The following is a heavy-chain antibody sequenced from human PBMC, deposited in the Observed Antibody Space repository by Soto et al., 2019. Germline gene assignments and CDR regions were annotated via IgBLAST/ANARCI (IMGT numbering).Heavy chain of an antibody. D-gene: IGHD2-21*01. J-gene: IGHJ6*02. CDR3: ARVPIPWVDYYYGMDV. CDR1: GYTFTSYY. V-gene: IGHV1-46*01. Sequence: QVQLVQSGAEVKKPGASVKVSCKASGYTFTSYYMHWVRQAPGQGLEWMGIINPSGGSTSYAQKFQGRVTMTRDTSTSTVYMELSSLRSEDTAVYYCARVPIPWVDYYYGMDVWGQGTTVTVSS. CDR2: INPSGGST.